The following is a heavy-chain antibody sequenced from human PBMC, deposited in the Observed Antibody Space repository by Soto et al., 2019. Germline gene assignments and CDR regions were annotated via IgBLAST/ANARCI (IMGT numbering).Heavy chain of an antibody. CDR2: IYYSGST. Sequence: KPSETLSLTCTVSGGSISSYYWSWIRQPPGKGLEWIGYIYYSGSTNYNPSLKSRVTISVDTSKNQFSLKLSSVTAADTAVYYCARAYYDILTDYGMDVWGQGTTVTVSS. J-gene: IGHJ6*02. D-gene: IGHD3-9*01. CDR3: ARAYYDILTDYGMDV. V-gene: IGHV4-59*01. CDR1: GGSISSYY.